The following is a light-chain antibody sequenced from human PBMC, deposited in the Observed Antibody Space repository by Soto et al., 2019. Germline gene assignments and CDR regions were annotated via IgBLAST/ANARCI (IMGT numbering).Light chain of an antibody. J-gene: IGKJ4*01. CDR3: QQRSNWPPVN. CDR1: QSINRH. CDR2: DAS. Sequence: EIVLTQSPSTLAMPPGESASLSSMASQSINRHLAWYRQKPGQAPRLLIYDASNRATGIPARFSGSGSGTDFTLTISSLEPEDFGVYYCQQRSNWPPVNFGGGTKVDIK. V-gene: IGKV3-11*01.